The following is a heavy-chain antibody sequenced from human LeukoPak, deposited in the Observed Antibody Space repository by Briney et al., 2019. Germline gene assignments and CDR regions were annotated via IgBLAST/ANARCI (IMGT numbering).Heavy chain of an antibody. CDR1: GFIFSSYG. D-gene: IGHD6-13*01. Sequence: GGSLRLSCAASGFIFSSYGMNWVRQAPGKGLEWVSGISDTGGSTYYADSVKGRFTISRDNSKNTLYLQMNSLRAEDTAVYYCAKDTGGLYSSSWYEYWDYWGQGTLVTVSS. J-gene: IGHJ4*02. CDR3: AKDTGGLYSSSWYEYWDY. V-gene: IGHV3-23*01. CDR2: ISDTGGST.